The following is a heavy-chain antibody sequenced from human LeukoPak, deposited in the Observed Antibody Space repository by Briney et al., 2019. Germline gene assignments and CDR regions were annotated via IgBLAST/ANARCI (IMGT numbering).Heavy chain of an antibody. CDR3: AKPREDGDYLDY. CDR1: GFTFSSYG. CDR2: ISYDGSNK. J-gene: IGHJ4*02. Sequence: PGRSLRLSCAASGFTFSSYGMHWVRQAPGKGLELVAVISYDGSNKYYADSVKGRFTISRDNSKNTLYLQMNSLRAEDTAVYYCAKPREDGDYLDYWGQGTLVTVSS. V-gene: IGHV3-30*18. D-gene: IGHD4-17*01.